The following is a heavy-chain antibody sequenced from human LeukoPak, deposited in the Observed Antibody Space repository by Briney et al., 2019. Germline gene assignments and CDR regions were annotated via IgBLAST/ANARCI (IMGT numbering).Heavy chain of an antibody. CDR1: GGSISSGDYY. CDR2: IYYSGST. CDR3: AYSGIAAAGSFDY. Sequence: SETLSLTCTVSGGSISSGDYYWSWIRQPPGKGLEWIGYIYYSGSTYYNPSLKSRVTMSVDTSKNQFSLKLSSVTAADTAVYYCAYSGIAAAGSFDYWGQGTLVTVSS. D-gene: IGHD6-13*01. V-gene: IGHV4-30-4*08. J-gene: IGHJ4*02.